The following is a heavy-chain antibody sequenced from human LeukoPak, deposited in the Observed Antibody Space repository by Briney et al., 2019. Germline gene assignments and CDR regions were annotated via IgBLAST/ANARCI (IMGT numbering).Heavy chain of an antibody. CDR3: ARTYYYGSGREGYYFDY. Sequence: SETLSLTCTVSGGSISSYYWGWIRQPAGKGLGWIGRIYTSGSTHYNPSLKSRVTMSVDTSTTQLSLKLSSVTAADTAVYYSARTYYYGSGREGYYFDYWGQGTLVTVSS. D-gene: IGHD3-10*01. V-gene: IGHV4-4*07. CDR2: IYTSGST. CDR1: GGSISSYY. J-gene: IGHJ4*02.